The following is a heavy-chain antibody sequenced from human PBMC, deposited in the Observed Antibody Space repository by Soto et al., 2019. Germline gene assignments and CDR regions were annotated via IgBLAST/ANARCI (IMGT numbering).Heavy chain of an antibody. CDR1: GGTFSSYA. D-gene: IGHD6-13*01. Sequence: QVQLVQSGAEVKKPGSSVKVSCKASGGTFSSYAISWVRQAPGQGLEWMGGIIPIFGIANYAQKFQGRVTITADESTSTAYMELSSLRSEDTAVYYCARDSPYSSSWYNYYGMDVWGQGTTVTVSS. CDR3: ARDSPYSSSWYNYYGMDV. J-gene: IGHJ6*02. V-gene: IGHV1-69*01. CDR2: IIPIFGIA.